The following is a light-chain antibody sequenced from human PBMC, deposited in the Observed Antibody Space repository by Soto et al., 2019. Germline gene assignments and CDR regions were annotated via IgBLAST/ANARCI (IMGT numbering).Light chain of an antibody. J-gene: IGLJ2*01. CDR3: SSYTSSSTSVV. CDR1: SSDVGGYNY. Sequence: QSALTQPASVSGSPGQSITISCTGTSSDVGGYNYVSWYQQHPGKAPKLMIYDVSNRPSGGSNRFSGSKSGNTASLTISGLQAEDDADYYCSSYTSSSTSVVFGGGTKLTVL. V-gene: IGLV2-14*01. CDR2: DVS.